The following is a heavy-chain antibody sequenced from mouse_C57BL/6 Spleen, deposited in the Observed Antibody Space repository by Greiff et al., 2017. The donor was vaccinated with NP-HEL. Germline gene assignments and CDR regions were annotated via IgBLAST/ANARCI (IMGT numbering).Heavy chain of an antibody. J-gene: IGHJ2*01. V-gene: IGHV14-3*01. Sequence: VQLQQSVAELVRPGASVKLSCTASGFTFTNNYMHWVKQRPEQGLEWIGRIDPANGSTKYTPKFQGKATITADTSSNTAYLQLSSLTSEDTAIYYCARGNYGGDYLDYWGQGTTLTVSS. CDR3: ARGNYGGDYLDY. D-gene: IGHD1-2*01. CDR1: GFTFTNNY. CDR2: IDPANGST.